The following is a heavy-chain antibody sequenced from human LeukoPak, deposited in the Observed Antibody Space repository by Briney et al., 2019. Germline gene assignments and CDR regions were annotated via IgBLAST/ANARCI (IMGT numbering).Heavy chain of an antibody. CDR2: IYPGDSDT. CDR3: ANTKYSSSSYDY. D-gene: IGHD6-6*01. V-gene: IGHV5-51*01. J-gene: IGHJ4*02. CDR1: GSSFTSYW. Sequence: GESLKISCKGSGSSFTSYWIGWVRQLPGKGLERMGIIYPGDSDTRYSPSFQGQVTISADKSISTAYLQWSSLKASDTAMYYCANTKYSSSSYDYWGQGTLVTVSS.